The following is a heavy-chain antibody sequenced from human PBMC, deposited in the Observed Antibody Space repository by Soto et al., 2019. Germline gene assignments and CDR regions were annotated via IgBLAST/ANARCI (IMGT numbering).Heavy chain of an antibody. J-gene: IGHJ4*02. CDR1: GYTVTSFG. Sequence: QIHLVQSGAEVKKPGSSVKVSCKASGYTVTSFGISWVRPAPGQGLAWMGWIRGYSANTHYAHKVPGRVSMTTDTSTNTAYMELGSLRSDDTAVYYCARGTGDLAYWGQGTLVTVSS. V-gene: IGHV1-18*04. CDR3: ARGTGDLAY. D-gene: IGHD7-27*01. CDR2: IRGYSANT.